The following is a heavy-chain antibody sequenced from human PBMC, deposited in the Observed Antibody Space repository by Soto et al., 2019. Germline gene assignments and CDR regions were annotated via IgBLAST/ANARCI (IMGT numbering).Heavy chain of an antibody. CDR2: ISSSGTII. Sequence: ESGGGLAKPGGSLRLSCEASGFTLSDYYMSWIRQAPGKGLEWISYISSSGTIIYYADSVKGRFTISRDNAKKSLYLQMNSLRAEDPAVYYCARGVNQCRVGGNYYYSYMDVWGKGTTVTVSS. D-gene: IGHD3-16*01. V-gene: IGHV3-11*01. CDR3: ARGVNQCRVGGNYYYSYMDV. CDR1: GFTLSDYY. J-gene: IGHJ6*03.